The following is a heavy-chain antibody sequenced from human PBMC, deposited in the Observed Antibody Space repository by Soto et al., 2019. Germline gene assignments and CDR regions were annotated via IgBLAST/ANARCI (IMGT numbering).Heavy chain of an antibody. D-gene: IGHD3-16*01. J-gene: IGHJ4*01. CDR2: LRSKAGGGTA. Sequence: EVQLVESGGALVEPGGSLRLSCVASGFTFSDAWMSWVRQAPGKGLEWVGRLRSKAGGGTADYSAPVKGRFTIPRDDSKNPLYLQMNSLKSEDTAVYYCTTHSRVNTRGGGYWGHGTLFTVSS. V-gene: IGHV3-15*02. CDR1: GFTFSDAW. CDR3: TTHSRVNTRGGGY.